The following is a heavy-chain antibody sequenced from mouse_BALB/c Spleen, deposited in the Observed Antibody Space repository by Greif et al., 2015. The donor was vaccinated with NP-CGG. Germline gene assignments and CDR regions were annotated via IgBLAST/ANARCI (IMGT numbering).Heavy chain of an antibody. Sequence: VQLQQSGAELVRPGSSVKISCKASGYAFSSYWMNWVKQRPGQGLEWIGQIYPGDGDTNYNGKFKGKATLTADKSSSTAYMQLSSLTSEDSAVYFCARRGYLYWYFDVWGAGTTVTVSS. V-gene: IGHV1-80*01. CDR1: GYAFSSYW. CDR3: ARRGYLYWYFDV. D-gene: IGHD5-1*01. CDR2: IYPGDGDT. J-gene: IGHJ1*01.